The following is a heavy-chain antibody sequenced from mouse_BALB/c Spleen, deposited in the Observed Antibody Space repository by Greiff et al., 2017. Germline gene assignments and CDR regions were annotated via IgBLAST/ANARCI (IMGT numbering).Heavy chain of an antibody. CDR3: ARGGPPPNWFAY. J-gene: IGHJ3*01. CDR2: INSNGGST. V-gene: IGHV5-6-3*01. Sequence: EVQVVESGGGLVQPGGSLKLSCAASGFTFSSYGMSWVRQTPDKRLELVATINSNGGSTYYPDSVKGRFTISRDNAKNTLYLQMSSLKSEDTAMYYCARGGPPPNWFAYWGQGTLVTVSA. CDR1: GFTFSSYG.